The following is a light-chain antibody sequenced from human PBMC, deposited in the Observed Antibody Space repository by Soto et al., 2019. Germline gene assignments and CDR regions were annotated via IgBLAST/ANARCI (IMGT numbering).Light chain of an antibody. Sequence: DMVLTQSPATLSVFPGQTATRSCGASQSLHRNYLAWYQQRPGLAPRLLISDASKRATDVPDRFSGRGSGTEFTLTISSLQPDDFATYYCQHYNSYSEAFGQGTKVDIK. V-gene: IGKV3D-20*01. CDR2: DAS. CDR3: QHYNSYSEA. J-gene: IGKJ1*01. CDR1: QSLHRNY.